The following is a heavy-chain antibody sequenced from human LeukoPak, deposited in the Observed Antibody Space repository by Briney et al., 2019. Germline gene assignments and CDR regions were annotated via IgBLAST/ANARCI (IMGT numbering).Heavy chain of an antibody. CDR1: GFTFSSYS. CDR2: SSYDGDNK. J-gene: IGHJ4*02. Sequence: HPGGSLRLSCAASGFTFSSYSIHWVRQAPGKGLEWVAVSSYDGDNKYYADSVKGRFTISRDISKITLYLQMNSLRPEVTAVYYCAKDKGAYGSETGFDIWGQGILVTVSS. CDR3: AKDKGAYGSETGFDI. D-gene: IGHD4-17*01. V-gene: IGHV3-30*18.